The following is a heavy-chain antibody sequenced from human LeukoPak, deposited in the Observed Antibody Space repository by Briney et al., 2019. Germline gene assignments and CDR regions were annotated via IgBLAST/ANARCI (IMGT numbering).Heavy chain of an antibody. D-gene: IGHD2-8*01. J-gene: IGHJ4*02. CDR3: ARNVSAGYFDY. CDR1: GGSMTGTTYY. V-gene: IGHV4-39*01. Sequence: SETLSLTCSVSGGSMTGTTYYWAWIRQSPGKGLEWIGSVYYSGSTSYSPSLKSRVTISVDTSKNQFSLRLSSVTAADTAVYCCARNVSAGYFDYRGRGPLVTVSS. CDR2: VYYSGST.